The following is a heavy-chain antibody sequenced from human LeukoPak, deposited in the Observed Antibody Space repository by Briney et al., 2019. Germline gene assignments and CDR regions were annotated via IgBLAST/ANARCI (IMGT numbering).Heavy chain of an antibody. CDR3: ARETLNCRGGSCHEKHLNNWFDP. CDR1: GGTFSSYA. CDR2: IIPIFGAA. D-gene: IGHD2-15*01. V-gene: IGHV1-69*13. Sequence: ASVKVSCKASGGTFSSYAISWVRQAPGQGLEWMGGIIPIFGAANYAQKFQGRVTITADESTSTAYMELSSLRSEDTAVYYCARETLNCRGGSCHEKHLNNWFDPWGQGTLVTVSS. J-gene: IGHJ5*02.